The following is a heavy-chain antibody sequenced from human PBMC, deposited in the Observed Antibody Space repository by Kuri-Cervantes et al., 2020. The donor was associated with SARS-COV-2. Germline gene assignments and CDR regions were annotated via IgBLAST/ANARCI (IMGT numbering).Heavy chain of an antibody. CDR2: IIPLFATP. D-gene: IGHD1-1*01. CDR1: GGGFSTSA. CDR3: ARVQSATGTQFFFDY. V-gene: IGHV1-69*13. Sequence: SVKVSCKASGGGFSTSAINWVRQAPGQGLEWMGNIIPLFATPNYAQKFQGRVTIAADELTSTVYMEFSSLRFQDTAVYYCARVQSATGTQFFFDYWGQGTLVTVSS. J-gene: IGHJ4*02.